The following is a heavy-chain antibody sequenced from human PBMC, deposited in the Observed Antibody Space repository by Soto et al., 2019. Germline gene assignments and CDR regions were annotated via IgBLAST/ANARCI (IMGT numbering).Heavy chain of an antibody. CDR3: ARDHPEYSYGL. J-gene: IGHJ4*02. Sequence: ASVKVSCKASGYTFISYDINWVRQAPGQGLEWMGWISTYNGNTNYAQKFQGRVTMTTDTSTSTAYMELRNLRSDDTAVYYCARDHPEYSYGLWGQGTLVTVSS. V-gene: IGHV1-18*01. D-gene: IGHD5-18*01. CDR1: GYTFISYD. CDR2: ISTYNGNT.